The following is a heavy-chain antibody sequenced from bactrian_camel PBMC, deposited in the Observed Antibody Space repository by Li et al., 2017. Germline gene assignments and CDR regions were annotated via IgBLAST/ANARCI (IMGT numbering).Heavy chain of an antibody. D-gene: IGHD1*01. Sequence: HVQLVESGGGSVQVGGSLRLTCKVTDDPTSKYYMDDTYCMGWFRQAPGKEREGVAAIFTSDDSTYYTDAVKGRFTISHDAAKNSIDLQMNSLKPDDTAVYYCAATGQMLSVAGCRTQGTQVTVS. CDR1: DDPTSKYYMDDTYC. J-gene: IGHJ4*01. V-gene: IGHV3S1*01. CDR2: IFTSDDST.